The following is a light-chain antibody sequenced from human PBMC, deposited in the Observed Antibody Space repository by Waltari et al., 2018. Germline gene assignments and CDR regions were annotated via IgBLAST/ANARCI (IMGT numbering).Light chain of an antibody. CDR2: GAS. V-gene: IGKV1-39*01. J-gene: IGKJ2*01. CDR3: QQSQGFPYT. CDR1: HNIDVF. Sequence: DIQMTPYPSSLSASVGVSGTMSCRASHNIDVFLNWYQQKPGKAPKLLIFGASSLQNGVPSRFSGSGSGTDFTLTITSLSSEDSATYYCQQSQGFPYTFGQGTKLEIK.